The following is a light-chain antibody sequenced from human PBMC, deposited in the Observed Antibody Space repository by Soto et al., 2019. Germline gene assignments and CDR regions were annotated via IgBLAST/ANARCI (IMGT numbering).Light chain of an antibody. V-gene: IGLV1-40*01. Sequence: QPVLTQPPSVSGAPGQRVTISCTGSSSNIGAGYDVHWYQHLPGTAPKLLIYDNSNRPSGVPDRFSGSKSGTSASLAITGLQAEDEADYYCQSYDSSLSGVVFGGGTKLTVL. CDR1: SSNIGAGYD. J-gene: IGLJ2*01. CDR2: DNS. CDR3: QSYDSSLSGVV.